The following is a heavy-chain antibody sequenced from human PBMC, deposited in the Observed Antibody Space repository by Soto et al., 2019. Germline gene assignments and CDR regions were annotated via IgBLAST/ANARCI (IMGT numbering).Heavy chain of an antibody. CDR3: ARMLRYFDRFDY. V-gene: IGHV4-34*01. D-gene: IGHD3-9*01. Sequence: SETLSLTCAVYGGSFSGYYWSWIRQPPGKGLEWIGEINHSGSTNCNPSLKSRVTISVDTSKNQFSLKLSSVTAADTAVYYCARMLRYFDRFDYWGHGTLVTVSS. J-gene: IGHJ4*01. CDR1: GGSFSGYY. CDR2: INHSGST.